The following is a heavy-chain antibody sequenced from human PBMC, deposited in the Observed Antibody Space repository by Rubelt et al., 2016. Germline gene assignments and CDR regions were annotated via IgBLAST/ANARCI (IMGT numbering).Heavy chain of an antibody. V-gene: IGHV4-59*08. CDR2: IYYSGST. D-gene: IGHD3-10*01. CDR1: GGSISSYY. CDR3: AGGLISYGSGVGFDY. J-gene: IGHJ4*02. Sequence: QVQLQESGPGLVKPSETLSLTCTVSGGSISSYYWSWIRQPPGKGLEWIGYIYYSGSTNYNPSLKSRGTIAVDTSKNQFSLKLSSVTAADTAVYYCAGGLISYGSGVGFDYWGQGTLVTVS.